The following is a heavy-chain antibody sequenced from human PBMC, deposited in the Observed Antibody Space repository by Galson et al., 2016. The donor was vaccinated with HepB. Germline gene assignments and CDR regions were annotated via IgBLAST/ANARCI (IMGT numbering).Heavy chain of an antibody. D-gene: IGHD5-24*01. CDR1: GFTFSSYA. V-gene: IGHV3-30-3*01. CDR2: ISFDGSNK. Sequence: RLSCAASGFTFSSYAMHWVRQAPGKGLEWVAVISFDGSNKYYADSVKGRFTISRDNSKNTLYLQMTSLRAEDTAVYYCARAPLEMATIQRGYFDYWGQGTLVTVSS. J-gene: IGHJ4*02. CDR3: ARAPLEMATIQRGYFDY.